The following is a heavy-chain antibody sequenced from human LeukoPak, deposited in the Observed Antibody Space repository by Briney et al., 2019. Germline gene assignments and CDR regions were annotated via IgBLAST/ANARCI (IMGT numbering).Heavy chain of an antibody. Sequence: GGSLRLSCAASGFTFSNYAMSWVRQAPGKGLEWVSTISASGGGTYYADSVRGRFTVSRDDSKNTLYLQMNSLRAEDTAIYYCARDGTLFGFDSWGQGTLVTVSS. CDR2: ISASGGGT. D-gene: IGHD3-3*01. J-gene: IGHJ5*01. CDR1: GFTFSNYA. CDR3: ARDGTLFGFDS. V-gene: IGHV3-23*01.